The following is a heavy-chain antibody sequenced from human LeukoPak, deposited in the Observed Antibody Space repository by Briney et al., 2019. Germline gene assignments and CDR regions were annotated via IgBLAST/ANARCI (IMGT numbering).Heavy chain of an antibody. CDR3: AKGSYYGSGSYYEYFDY. V-gene: IGHV3-23*01. J-gene: IGHJ4*02. CDR1: GFTFSSYA. CDR2: ISGSGGST. D-gene: IGHD3-10*01. Sequence: QSGGSLRLSCAASGFTFSSYAMSWVRQAPGKGLEWGSAISGSGGSTYYADSVKGRFTISRDNSKNTLYLQMNSLRAEDTAVYYCAKGSYYGSGSYYEYFDYWGQGTLVTVSS.